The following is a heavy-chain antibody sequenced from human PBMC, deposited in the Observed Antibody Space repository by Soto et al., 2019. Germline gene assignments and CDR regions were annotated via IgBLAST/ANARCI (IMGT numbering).Heavy chain of an antibody. J-gene: IGHJ4*02. CDR2: IYSGGST. CDR3: ARAVTTGRDFDY. D-gene: IGHD4-17*01. Sequence: GGSLRLSCAASGFTVSSNYMSWVRQAPGKGLEWVSVIYSGGSTYYADSVKGRFTISRDNSKNTLYLQMNSLRAEDTAVYYCARAVTTGRDFDYWGQGTLVTVSS. V-gene: IGHV3-53*01. CDR1: GFTVSSNY.